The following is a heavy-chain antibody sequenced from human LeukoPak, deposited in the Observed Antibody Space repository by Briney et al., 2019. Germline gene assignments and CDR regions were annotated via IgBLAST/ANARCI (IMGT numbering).Heavy chain of an antibody. CDR3: AFFGVVISDAFDI. D-gene: IGHD3-3*01. Sequence: ASVKVSCKASGYTFTSYGISWVRQAPGQGLDWMGGIIPIFGTANYAQKFQGRVTITADEYTSTTYMELSSLRSEDTAVYYCAFFGVVISDAFDIWGQGTMVTVSS. CDR1: GYTFTSYG. CDR2: IIPIFGTA. J-gene: IGHJ3*02. V-gene: IGHV1-69*13.